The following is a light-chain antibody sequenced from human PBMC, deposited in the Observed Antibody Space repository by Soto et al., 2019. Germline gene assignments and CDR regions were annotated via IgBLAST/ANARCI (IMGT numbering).Light chain of an antibody. Sequence: EIVLTQSPATLSLSPGERATLSCRASPSVSSYLAWYQQKPGQAPRLLIYDASNRATGIPARFSGSGSGTDFTLTITSLEPEDFAVYYCQQRSNWITFGQGTRLE. CDR3: QQRSNWIT. CDR2: DAS. J-gene: IGKJ5*01. CDR1: PSVSSY. V-gene: IGKV3-11*01.